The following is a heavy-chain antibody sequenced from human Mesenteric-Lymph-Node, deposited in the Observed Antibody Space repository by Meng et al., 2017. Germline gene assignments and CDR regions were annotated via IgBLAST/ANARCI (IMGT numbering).Heavy chain of an antibody. J-gene: IGHJ4*02. CDR3: ATELPRYLIVGATPFDY. CDR1: GFTFSSYA. CDR2: ISGSGGST. Sequence: GESLKISCAASGFTFSSYAISWVRQAPGKGLEWVSAISGSGGSTYYADSVKGRFTISRDNSKNTLYLQMNSLRAEDTAVYYCATELPRYLIVGATPFDYWGQGTRVTGAS. D-gene: IGHD1-26*01. V-gene: IGHV3-23*01.